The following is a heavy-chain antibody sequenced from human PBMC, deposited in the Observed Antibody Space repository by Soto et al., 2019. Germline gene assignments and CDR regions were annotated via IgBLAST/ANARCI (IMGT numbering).Heavy chain of an antibody. CDR2: INAGNGNT. CDR1: GYTFXXXX. J-gene: IGHJ4*02. Sequence: QVQLVQSGAEVKKPGASVKVSCKASGYTFXXXXXXXXXQAPGQRFEWMGWINAGNGNTKYSQKFQGRVTXXXXXXXXXXXXXXXXXXXXXXXXXXXXXDPCIIRCPDYWGQGTLVTVSS. V-gene: IGHV1-3*01. D-gene: IGHD2-15*01. CDR3: XXDPCIIRCPDY.